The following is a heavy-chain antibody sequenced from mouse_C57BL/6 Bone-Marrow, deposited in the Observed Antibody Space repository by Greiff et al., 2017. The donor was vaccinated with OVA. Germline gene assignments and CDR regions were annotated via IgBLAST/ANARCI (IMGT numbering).Heavy chain of an antibody. CDR2: ISPRSGNT. CDR3: ARERVLRSKDY. V-gene: IGHV1-81*01. CDR1: GYTFTRYG. D-gene: IGHD1-1*01. J-gene: IGHJ2*01. Sequence: VQLQQSGAELARPGASVKLSCKASGYTFTRYGISWVKQRTGQGLEWIGEISPRSGNTYYNEKFKGKATLTADKSSSTAYMELHSLTSEDSAVYFCARERVLRSKDYWGQGTTLTVSS.